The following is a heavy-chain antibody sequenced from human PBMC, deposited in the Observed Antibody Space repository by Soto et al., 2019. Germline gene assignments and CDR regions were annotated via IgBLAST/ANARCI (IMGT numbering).Heavy chain of an antibody. J-gene: IGHJ4*02. CDR3: ARDYAAFDY. CDR2: ISYDGSNK. CDR1: GSTFSSYA. V-gene: IGHV3-30-3*01. Sequence: PGGSLRLSCAASGSTFSSYAMHWVRQAPGKGLEWVAVISYDGSNKYYADSVKGRFTISRDNSKNTLYLQMNSLRAEDTAVYYCARDYAAFDYWGQGTLVTVSS. D-gene: IGHD3-16*01.